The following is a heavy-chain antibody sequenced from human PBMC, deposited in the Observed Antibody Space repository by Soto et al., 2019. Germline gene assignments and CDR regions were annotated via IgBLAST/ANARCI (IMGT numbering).Heavy chain of an antibody. V-gene: IGHV1-18*01. D-gene: IGHD3-16*01. CDR3: ATKDDHKDDQPYYYGMDI. CDR1: GYTSSSYG. CDR2: ISVFNGDT. Sequence: QVQLLQSGGEVKTPGASLKVSCKAIGYTSSSYGINWVRQAPGQGLEWMGWISVFNGDTKYAQKFQGRVAITKDPGTSTAHMELRSLRSDDAAVYFCATKDDHKDDQPYYYGMDIRGQGTTVTVSS. J-gene: IGHJ6*02.